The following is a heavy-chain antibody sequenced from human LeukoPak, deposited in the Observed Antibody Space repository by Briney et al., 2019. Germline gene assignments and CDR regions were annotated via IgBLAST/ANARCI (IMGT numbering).Heavy chain of an antibody. CDR1: GGSISSYY. V-gene: IGHV4-59*08. Sequence: SETLSLTCTVSGGSISSYYWSWIRQPPGKGLEWIGYIYYSGSTNYNPSLKSRVTISVDTSKNQFTLRLSSVTAADTAVYYCARQGIAARRDNWFDPWGQGTLVTVSS. D-gene: IGHD6-6*01. CDR2: IYYSGST. CDR3: ARQGIAARRDNWFDP. J-gene: IGHJ5*02.